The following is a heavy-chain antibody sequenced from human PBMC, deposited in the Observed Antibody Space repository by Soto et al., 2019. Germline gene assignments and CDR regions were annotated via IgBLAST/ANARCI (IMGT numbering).Heavy chain of an antibody. CDR2: INPSGGST. D-gene: IGHD3-16*02. CDR1: GYTFTSYG. V-gene: IGHV1-46*01. CDR3: AREVRLSHAFDI. Sequence: ASVKVSCKASGYTFTSYGISWVRQAPGQGLEWMGIINPSGGSTSYAQKFQGRVTMTRDTSTSTVYMELSSLRSEDTAVYYCAREVRLSHAFDIWGQGTMVTVSS. J-gene: IGHJ3*02.